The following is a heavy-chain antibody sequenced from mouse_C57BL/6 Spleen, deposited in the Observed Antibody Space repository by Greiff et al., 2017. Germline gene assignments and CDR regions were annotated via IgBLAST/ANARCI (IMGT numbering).Heavy chain of an antibody. Sequence: QVQLQQPGAELVRPGSSVKLSCKASGYTFTSYWMHWVKQRPIQGLEWIGNIDPTDSETHYNQKFKDKATLTVDKSSSTAYMQLSSLTSEGSAVYYWGRGCGCLYCFDDWGQGTTLPV. D-gene: IGHD3-3*01. J-gene: IGHJ2*01. CDR2: IDPTDSET. CDR3: GRGCGCLYCFDD. V-gene: IGHV1-52*01. CDR1: GYTFTSYW.